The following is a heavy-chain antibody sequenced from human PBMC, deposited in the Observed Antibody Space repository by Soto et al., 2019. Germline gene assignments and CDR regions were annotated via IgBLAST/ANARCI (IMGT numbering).Heavy chain of an antibody. D-gene: IGHD3-3*01. CDR1: GFTFSSYG. CDR2: ISYDGSNK. V-gene: IGHV3-30*18. Sequence: GGSLRLSCAASGFTFSSYGMHWVRQAPGKGLEWVAVISYDGSNKYYADSVKGRFTISRDNSKNTLYLQMNSLRAEDTAVYYCAKDGVPAPGVESYFDYWGQGTLVTVSS. J-gene: IGHJ4*02. CDR3: AKDGVPAPGVESYFDY.